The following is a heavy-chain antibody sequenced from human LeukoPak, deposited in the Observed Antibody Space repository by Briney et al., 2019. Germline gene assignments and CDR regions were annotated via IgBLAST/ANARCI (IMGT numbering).Heavy chain of an antibody. CDR3: ARTPPNHYDSSGYYSHYDY. D-gene: IGHD3-22*01. Sequence: GGSLGLSCAASGFTFSDYTMNWVRQAPGTGLEWVSYISSSSSTIYYADSVKGRFTISRDNAKNSLYLQMSSLRAEDTAVYYCARTPPNHYDSSGYYSHYDYWGQGTLVTVSS. V-gene: IGHV3-48*04. CDR1: GFTFSDYT. J-gene: IGHJ4*02. CDR2: ISSSSSTI.